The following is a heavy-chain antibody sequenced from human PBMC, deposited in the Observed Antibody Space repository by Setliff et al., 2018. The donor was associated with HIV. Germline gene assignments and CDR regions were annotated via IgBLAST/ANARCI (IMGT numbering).Heavy chain of an antibody. CDR3: ARHLAMGGIQLWFVDDYFDY. CDR2: ISYSGGS. CDR1: GDSITRYY. Sequence: KTSETLSLTCTISGDSITRYYWSWIRQSPGKGLEWLGCISYSGGSNYDPSLKSRVTISVDTSKNQFSLKLTSVTAADTAVYYCARHLAMGGIQLWFVDDYFDYWGQGTLVTVSS. D-gene: IGHD5-18*01. V-gene: IGHV4-59*01. J-gene: IGHJ4*02.